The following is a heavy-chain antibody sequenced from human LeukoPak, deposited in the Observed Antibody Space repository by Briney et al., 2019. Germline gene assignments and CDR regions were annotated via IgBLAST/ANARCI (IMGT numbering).Heavy chain of an antibody. V-gene: IGHV4-59*01. CDR2: MYHGGSP. J-gene: IGHJ4*02. CDR3: ARVDRGVQLWTYFDY. Sequence: SETLSLTCTVSAGSISSFYWSWIRQSPEKGLEWIGYMYHGGSPKYNPSLKSRVTISVDTSKNQFSLKLSSVTAADTAVYYCARVDRGVQLWTYFDYWGQGTLVTVSS. CDR1: AGSISSFY. D-gene: IGHD5-18*01.